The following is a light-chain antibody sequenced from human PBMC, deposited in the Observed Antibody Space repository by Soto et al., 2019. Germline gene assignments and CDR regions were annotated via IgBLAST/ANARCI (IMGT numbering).Light chain of an antibody. Sequence: QSALTQPASVSGSPGQSITVSCAGTSSDVGGYNYVAWYQQHPDKAPKLMIYDVSNRPSGVSNRFSASKSGNTASLTISGLQAEDEADYSCSSYTSSSTRVFGTGPKVTVL. CDR2: DVS. J-gene: IGLJ1*01. V-gene: IGLV2-14*03. CDR1: SSDVGGYNY. CDR3: SSYTSSSTRV.